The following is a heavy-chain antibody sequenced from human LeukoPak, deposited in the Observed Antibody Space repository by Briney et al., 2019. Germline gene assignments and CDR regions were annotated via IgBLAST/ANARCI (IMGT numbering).Heavy chain of an antibody. V-gene: IGHV3-23*01. CDR1: GFTFSSYA. CDR2: ISGSGGST. J-gene: IGHJ4*02. D-gene: IGHD6-13*01. Sequence: GGSLRLSFAASGFTFSSYAMSWVRQAPGKGLEWVSAISGSGGSTYYADSVKGRFTISRDNVKNSLYLQMNSLRAEDTAVYYCATLRGYSSSGDYWGQGTLVTVSS. CDR3: ATLRGYSSSGDY.